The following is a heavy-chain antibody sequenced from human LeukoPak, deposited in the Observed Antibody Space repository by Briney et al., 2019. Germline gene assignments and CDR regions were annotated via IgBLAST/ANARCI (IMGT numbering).Heavy chain of an antibody. D-gene: IGHD6-19*01. CDR2: ISYDGSNK. Sequence: PGRSLRLSCAASGFTFSSYGMHWVRQAPGKGLEWVAVISYDGSNKYYADSGKGRFTISRDNSKNTLYLQMNSLRAEDTAVYYCAKESWLAEHFSYYFDYWGQGTMVTVSS. CDR3: AKESWLAEHFSYYFDY. CDR1: GFTFSSYG. J-gene: IGHJ4*02. V-gene: IGHV3-30*18.